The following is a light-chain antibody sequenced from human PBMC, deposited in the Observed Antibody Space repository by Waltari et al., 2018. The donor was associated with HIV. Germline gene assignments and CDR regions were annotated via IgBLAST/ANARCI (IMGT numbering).Light chain of an antibody. Sequence: DIQMTQSPSTLSASVGDRVTITCRATQSISSWLAWYQQKPGKAPKLLIYKASDLESGVPSRFSGSGSGTEFTLTISSLQPDDSATYYCQQYNSYWTFGQGTKVEIK. J-gene: IGKJ1*01. CDR3: QQYNSYWT. V-gene: IGKV1-5*03. CDR2: KAS. CDR1: QSISSW.